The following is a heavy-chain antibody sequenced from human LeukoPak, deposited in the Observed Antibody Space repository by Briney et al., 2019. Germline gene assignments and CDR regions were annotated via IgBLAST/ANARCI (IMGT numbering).Heavy chain of an antibody. V-gene: IGHV3-15*01. CDR2: IKSKTDGGTT. CDR1: GFTFSNAW. CDR3: TTEINSSSWSAFDI. D-gene: IGHD6-13*01. J-gene: IGHJ3*02. Sequence: GGSLRLSCAASGFTFSNAWMSWVRQAPGKGLEWVGRIKSKTDGGTTDYAAPVKGRFTISRDDSKNTLYLQMNSLKTEDTAVYYCTTEINSSSWSAFDIWGQGTMVTVSS.